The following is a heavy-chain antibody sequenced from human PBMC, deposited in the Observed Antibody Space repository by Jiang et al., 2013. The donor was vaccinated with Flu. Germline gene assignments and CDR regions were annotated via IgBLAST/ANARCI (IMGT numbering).Heavy chain of an antibody. V-gene: IGHV4-61*01. D-gene: IGHD2-2*01. CDR3: ASFVVVPVYYYYGTDA. Sequence: GSGLVKPSETLSLTCNVSGGSVSSGTYYWSWIRQPPGKGLEWIGNIFYTGITKYSPSLKSRVTISVDTSKNQFSLNLSSVTTADTAVYYCASFVVVPVYYYYGTDAVGPTGPRSPSP. CDR1: GGSVSSGTYY. CDR2: IFYTGIT. J-gene: IGHJ6*02.